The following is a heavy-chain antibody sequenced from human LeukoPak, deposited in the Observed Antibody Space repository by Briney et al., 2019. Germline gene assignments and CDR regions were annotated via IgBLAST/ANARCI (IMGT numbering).Heavy chain of an antibody. D-gene: IGHD4-23*01. CDR2: ISAYNGNT. J-gene: IGHJ4*02. Sequence: ASVKLSCKASGYTFTSNGISWVRQAPGQGLEWMGWISAYNGNTNYAQKLQGRVTMTTDTSTSTAYMEQRRLRADDTAVYYCARGDYGGVDYWGQGTLVTVSS. CDR1: GYTFTSNG. CDR3: ARGDYGGVDY. V-gene: IGHV1-18*01.